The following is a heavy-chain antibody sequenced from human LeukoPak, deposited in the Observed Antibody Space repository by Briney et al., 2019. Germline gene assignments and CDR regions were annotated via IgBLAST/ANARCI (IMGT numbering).Heavy chain of an antibody. CDR3: ARDLRGSSWYGGWFDP. CDR1: GGSFTGYY. D-gene: IGHD6-13*01. CDR2: INHSVST. J-gene: IGHJ5*02. V-gene: IGHV4-34*01. Sequence: PETLSLTCAFYGGSFTGYYWSWIRQPPGKGLEWIGEINHSVSTNYNPSLKSQVTISVDTSQNQFSLKLSSVNPADTAVYYRARDLRGSSWYGGWFDPWGEGTLVTVSS.